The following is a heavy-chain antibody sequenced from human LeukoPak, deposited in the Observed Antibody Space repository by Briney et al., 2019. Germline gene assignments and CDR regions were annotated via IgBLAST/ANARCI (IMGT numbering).Heavy chain of an antibody. V-gene: IGHV3-23*01. CDR2: IGGGGRDT. J-gene: IGHJ6*03. Sequence: QTGGSLRLSCAASGFTFSTYAMSWVRQARGKGLEWLSTIGGGGRDTFYADSVKGRFTVSRDNSKNTLYLQMSSLRAEDTAVYFCAKNRGANYYNYYMDVWGKGTTVTVSS. CDR3: AKNRGANYYNYYMDV. CDR1: GFTFSTYA. D-gene: IGHD4/OR15-4a*01.